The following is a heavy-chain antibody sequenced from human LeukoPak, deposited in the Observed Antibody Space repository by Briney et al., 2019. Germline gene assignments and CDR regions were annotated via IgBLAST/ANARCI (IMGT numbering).Heavy chain of an antibody. Sequence: PGGSLRLSCAASGFTFSSYAMSWVRQAPGKGLEWVSAISGSGGSTYYADSVKGRFTISRDNSKNTLYLQMNSLRAEDAAVYYCAKDRDYYGSGAAFDIWGQGTMVTVSS. V-gene: IGHV3-23*01. J-gene: IGHJ3*02. CDR1: GFTFSSYA. CDR2: ISGSGGST. CDR3: AKDRDYYGSGAAFDI. D-gene: IGHD3-10*01.